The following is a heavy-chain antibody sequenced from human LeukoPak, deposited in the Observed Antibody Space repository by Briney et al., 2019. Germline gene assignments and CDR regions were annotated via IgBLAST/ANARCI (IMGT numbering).Heavy chain of an antibody. V-gene: IGHV3-21*01. D-gene: IGHD2-15*01. J-gene: IGHJ4*02. CDR2: ISSSSSYI. CDR3: ARVPERIYCSGGSCYSVY. CDR1: GFTFSSYA. Sequence: GGSLRLSCAASGFTFSSYAMSWVRQAPGKGLEWVSSISSSSSYIYYADSVKGRFTISRDNAKNSLYLQMNSLRAEDTAVYYCARVPERIYCSGGSCYSVYWGQGTLVTVSS.